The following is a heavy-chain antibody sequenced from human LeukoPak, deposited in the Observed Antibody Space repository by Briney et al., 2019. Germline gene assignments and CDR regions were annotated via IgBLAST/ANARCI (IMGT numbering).Heavy chain of an antibody. V-gene: IGHV4-38-2*02. J-gene: IGHJ4*02. CDR3: ARGGPSGSHTAY. CDR1: GYSISSGYY. CDR2: INHGGST. D-gene: IGHD1-26*01. Sequence: KPSETLSLTCTVSGYSISSGYYWGWIRQPPGKRLEWIGSINHGGSTYYNPSLRSRVTISVDTSKNQFSLKLSSVTAADTAVYSCARGGPSGSHTAYWGQGTLVTVSS.